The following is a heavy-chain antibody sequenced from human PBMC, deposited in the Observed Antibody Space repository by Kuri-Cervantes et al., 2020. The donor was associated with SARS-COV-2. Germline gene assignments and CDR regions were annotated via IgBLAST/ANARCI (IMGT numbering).Heavy chain of an antibody. Sequence: LSLTCAASGFTFSSYGMHWVRQAPGKGLEWVAVISYDGSNKYYADSVKGRFTISRDNSKNTLYLQMNSLRAEDTAVYYCAEDQGDSYGISYFDYWGQGTLVTVSS. J-gene: IGHJ4*02. D-gene: IGHD5-18*01. V-gene: IGHV3-30*18. CDR3: AEDQGDSYGISYFDY. CDR2: ISYDGSNK. CDR1: GFTFSSYG.